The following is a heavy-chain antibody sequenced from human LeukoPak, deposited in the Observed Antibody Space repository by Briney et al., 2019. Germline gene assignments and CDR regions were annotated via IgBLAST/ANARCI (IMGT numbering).Heavy chain of an antibody. V-gene: IGHV3-23*01. CDR1: GFTFRSYG. J-gene: IGHJ4*02. CDR3: AKSFRSTSLDY. Sequence: GGTLRLSCAASGFTFRSYGMTWVRQAPGKGLEWVSAISGSGDSTYYADSVKGRFTISRDNSRNTLYLQMNSLRAGDTAVYYCAKSFRSTSLDYWGQGTLVAVSS. CDR2: ISGSGDST. D-gene: IGHD2-2*01.